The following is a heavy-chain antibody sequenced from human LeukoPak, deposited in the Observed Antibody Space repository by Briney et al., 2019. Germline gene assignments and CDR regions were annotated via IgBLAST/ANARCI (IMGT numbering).Heavy chain of an antibody. D-gene: IGHD3-3*01. J-gene: IGHJ4*02. CDR1: GYSISNGYY. CDR3: TRGAEYYAIWRGYAGYSDY. CDR2: ISHRGST. V-gene: IGHV4-38-2*02. Sequence: PSETLSLTCTVSGYSISNGYYWGWIRQPPGKGLEWVGSISHRGSTYYNPSLRSRITISLDRSKQKFSLKLTSVTAADTAVYFCTRGAEYYAIWRGYAGYSDYWGQGISVTVSS.